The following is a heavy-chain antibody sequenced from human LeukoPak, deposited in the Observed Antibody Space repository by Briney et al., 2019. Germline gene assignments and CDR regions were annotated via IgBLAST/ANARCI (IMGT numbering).Heavy chain of an antibody. CDR2: ISYDGSNK. Sequence: GRSLRLSCAASGFIFSSYAMHWVRQAPGKGLEWVAVISYDGSNKYYADSVKGRFTISRDNSKNTLYLQMNSLRAEDTAVYYCARDHQPQWELLGYWGQGTLVTVSS. D-gene: IGHD1-26*01. V-gene: IGHV3-30-3*01. CDR1: GFIFSSYA. J-gene: IGHJ4*02. CDR3: ARDHQPQWELLGY.